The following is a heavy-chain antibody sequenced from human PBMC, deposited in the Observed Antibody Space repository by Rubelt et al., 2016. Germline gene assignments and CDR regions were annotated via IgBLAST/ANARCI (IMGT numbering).Heavy chain of an antibody. CDR2: INTEDGGT. Sequence: GASVKVSCKPSGYTFTSFYIHWMRQAPGQGLEWMGLINTEDGGTIYAQKFRGRVTVTRDTSTSTVYFQLSRLRSEDTAVYYCARDQQQLLYNWFDPWGQGTLVTVSS. J-gene: IGHJ5*02. V-gene: IGHV1-46*01. CDR1: GYTFTSFY. CDR3: ARDQQQLLYNWFDP. D-gene: IGHD6-13*01.